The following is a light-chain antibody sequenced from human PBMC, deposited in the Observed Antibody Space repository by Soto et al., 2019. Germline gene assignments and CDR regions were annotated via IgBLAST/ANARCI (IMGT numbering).Light chain of an antibody. Sequence: QSALTQPASVSGSPGQSITISCTGTSSDVGGYNYVSWYQQHPGKAPKLIIYEVSNRPSGVSNRFSGSKSGNTASLTISGIQAEDEDDYYCNSYTSKSTGVFGTGTKLTVL. CDR2: EVS. CDR1: SSDVGGYNY. CDR3: NSYTSKSTGV. J-gene: IGLJ1*01. V-gene: IGLV2-14*01.